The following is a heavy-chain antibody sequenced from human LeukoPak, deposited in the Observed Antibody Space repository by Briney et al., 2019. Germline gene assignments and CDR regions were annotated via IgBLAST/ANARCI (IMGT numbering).Heavy chain of an antibody. J-gene: IGHJ4*02. Sequence: GESLKISCKGSGYSFTNYWIGWVRQMPGKGLECMGLIYPGDSDTRYSPSFQGQVTISADKSISTAYLQWSSLKASDTAMYYCARHRTVTTPDYWGQGTLVTVSS. CDR1: GYSFTNYW. V-gene: IGHV5-51*01. D-gene: IGHD4-17*01. CDR2: IYPGDSDT. CDR3: ARHRTVTTPDY.